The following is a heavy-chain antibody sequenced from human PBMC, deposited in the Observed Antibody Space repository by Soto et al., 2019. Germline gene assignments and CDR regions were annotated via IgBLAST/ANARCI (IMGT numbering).Heavy chain of an antibody. V-gene: IGHV1-69*01. Sequence: QVQLVQSGAEVKKPGSSVKVSCKASGGTFSSYAISWVRQAPGQGLEWMGGIIPIFGTANYAQKFQGRVTNYADESTRTAYMGLSSLRSEETAVDYCGRSPRGYQLPPPILDYYGMDVWGQGTTVTVSS. D-gene: IGHD2-2*01. CDR3: GRSPRGYQLPPPILDYYGMDV. CDR1: GGTFSSYA. CDR2: IIPIFGTA. J-gene: IGHJ6*02.